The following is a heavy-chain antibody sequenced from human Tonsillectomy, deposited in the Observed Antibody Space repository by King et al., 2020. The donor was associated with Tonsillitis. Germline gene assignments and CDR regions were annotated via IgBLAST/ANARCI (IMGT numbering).Heavy chain of an antibody. CDR1: GYSFTSYW. J-gene: IGHJ6*02. D-gene: IGHD2-2*01. V-gene: IGHV5-10-1*03. CDR3: ASRLVRDYYYYYGMDV. Sequence: VQLVESGAEVKKPGESLRISCKGSGYSFTSYWINWVRQMPGKGLEWMGRIDPSDSYTNYSPSFQGHVTISADKSISTAYLQWSSLKASDTAMYYCASRLVRDYYYYYGMDVWGQGTTVTVSS. CDR2: IDPSDSYT.